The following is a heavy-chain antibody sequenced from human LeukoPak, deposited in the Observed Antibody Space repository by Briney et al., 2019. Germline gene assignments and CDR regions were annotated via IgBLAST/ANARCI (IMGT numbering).Heavy chain of an antibody. D-gene: IGHD5-18*01. CDR3: ARGLHSYVLVY. Sequence: SETLSLTCTDSGGSISSSSYYWGWIRQPPGKGLEWIGSIYYSGSTYYNPSLKSRVTISVDTSKNQFSLKLSSVTAADTAVYYCARGLHSYVLVYWGQGTLVTVSS. CDR2: IYYSGST. CDR1: GGSISSSSYY. V-gene: IGHV4-39*07. J-gene: IGHJ4*02.